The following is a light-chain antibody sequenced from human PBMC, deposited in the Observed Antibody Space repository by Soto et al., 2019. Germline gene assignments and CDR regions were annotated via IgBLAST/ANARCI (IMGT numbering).Light chain of an antibody. J-gene: IGLJ1*01. CDR2: YDS. V-gene: IGLV3-21*04. CDR3: QVWDSSSDQGV. CDR1: NIGSKS. Sequence: SYELTQPPSVSVAPGKTARITCGGNNIGSKSVHWYQQKPGQAPVLVIYYDSDRPSGIPERFSGSNSGNTATLTISRVEAGDEADYYWQVWDSSSDQGVFGTGTKLTVL.